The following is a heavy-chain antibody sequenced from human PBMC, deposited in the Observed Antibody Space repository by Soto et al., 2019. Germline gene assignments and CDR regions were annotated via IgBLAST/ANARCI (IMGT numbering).Heavy chain of an antibody. CDR1: GGSISSGGYY. D-gene: IGHD6-19*01. Sequence: SETLSLTCTVSGGSISSGGYYWSWIRQHPGKGLEWIGYIYYSGSTYYNPSLKSRVTISVDTSKNQFSLKLSSVTAADTAVYYCARDPGIAVAGHDAFDIRAQRTTVTVSS. V-gene: IGHV4-31*03. J-gene: IGHJ3*02. CDR3: ARDPGIAVAGHDAFDI. CDR2: IYYSGST.